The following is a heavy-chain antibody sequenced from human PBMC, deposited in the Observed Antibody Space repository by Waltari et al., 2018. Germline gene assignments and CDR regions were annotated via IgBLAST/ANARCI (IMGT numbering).Heavy chain of an antibody. D-gene: IGHD2-21*02. CDR3: AREHCGGDCYSGDAFDI. CDR2: IIPIFGTA. CDR1: GGTFSSYA. J-gene: IGHJ3*02. Sequence: QVQLVQSGAEVKKPGSSVKVSCKASGGTFSSYAISWVRQAPGQGLEWMGGIIPIFGTANYAQKFQGRGTITADESTSTAYMELSSLRSEDTAMYYCAREHCGGDCYSGDAFDIWGQGTMVTVSS. V-gene: IGHV1-69*01.